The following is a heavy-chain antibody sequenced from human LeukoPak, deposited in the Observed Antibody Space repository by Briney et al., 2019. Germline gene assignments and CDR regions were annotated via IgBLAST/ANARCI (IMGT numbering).Heavy chain of an antibody. J-gene: IGHJ3*01. Sequence: QAGGSLRLSCAASGFTFSTYWMHWVRQRPGKGLEWVGLISWDGGSTYYGGSGGGRFTISRDNSNNSLYLQMTSLRTEDTALYYCVKESWELLNVFDVWGQGTMVTVSS. CDR3: VKESWELLNVFDV. CDR1: GFTFSTYW. D-gene: IGHD1-26*01. V-gene: IGHV3-43D*03. CDR2: ISWDGGST.